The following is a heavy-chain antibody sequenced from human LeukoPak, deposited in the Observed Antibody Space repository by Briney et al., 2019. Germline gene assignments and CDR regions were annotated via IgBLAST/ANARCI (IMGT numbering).Heavy chain of an antibody. D-gene: IGHD4-17*01. CDR2: ISAYNGNT. CDR1: GYTFSDHS. V-gene: IGHV1-18*04. Sequence: ASVKVSCKASGYTFSDHSIHWVRQAPGQGLEWMGWISAYNGNTNYAQKLQGRVTMTTDTSTSTAYMELRSLRSDDTAVYYCARDEDYGDYYMNYWGQGTLVTVSS. CDR3: ARDEDYGDYYMNY. J-gene: IGHJ4*02.